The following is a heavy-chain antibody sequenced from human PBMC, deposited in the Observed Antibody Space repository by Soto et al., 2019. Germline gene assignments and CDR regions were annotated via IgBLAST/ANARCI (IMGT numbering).Heavy chain of an antibody. CDR1: GYTFTSYD. CDR2: MNPKSGNT. J-gene: IGHJ6*03. D-gene: IGHD5-18*01. Sequence: ASVKVSCKASGYTFTSYDINWVRQAPGQGLEWMGWMNPKSGNTVYAQKFQGRVTMTRDTSITTAYMELSSLGSEDTAVYFCARPYSYLLHPNYYPSYYMDVWGTGITVTVSS. V-gene: IGHV1-8*01. CDR3: ARPYSYLLHPNYYPSYYMDV.